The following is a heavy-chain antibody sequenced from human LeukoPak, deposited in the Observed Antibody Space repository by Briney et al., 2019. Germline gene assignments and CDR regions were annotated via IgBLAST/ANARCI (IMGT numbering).Heavy chain of an antibody. CDR1: GFTFSSYA. D-gene: IGHD1-26*01. Sequence: TGGSLRLSCAASGFTFSSYAMHWVRQAPGKGLEWVAVISYDGSNKYYADSVKGRFTISRDNSKNTLYLQMNSLRAEDTAVYYCATLRPWELRAYFDYWGQGTLVTVSS. J-gene: IGHJ4*02. CDR3: ATLRPWELRAYFDY. V-gene: IGHV3-30-3*01. CDR2: ISYDGSNK.